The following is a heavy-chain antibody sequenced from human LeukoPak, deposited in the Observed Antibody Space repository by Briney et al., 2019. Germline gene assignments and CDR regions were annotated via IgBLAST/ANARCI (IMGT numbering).Heavy chain of an antibody. J-gene: IGHJ4*02. D-gene: IGHD5-24*01. Sequence: SETLSLTCTVSGGSISSYYWSWIRQPPGKGLEWIGSFHHSGSTPYNPSLNSRVSISVDTSKNQLSLKLSSVTAADTAVYYCARREGYNFDYWGQGTLVTVSS. CDR1: GGSISSYY. CDR3: ARREGYNFDY. V-gene: IGHV4-59*08. CDR2: FHHSGST.